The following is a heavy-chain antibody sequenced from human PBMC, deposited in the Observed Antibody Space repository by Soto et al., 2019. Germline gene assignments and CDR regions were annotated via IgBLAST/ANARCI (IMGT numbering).Heavy chain of an antibody. V-gene: IGHV3-9*01. CDR1: GFPFYDYS. Sequence: AGGALRLSCAAPGFPFYDYSIQWDREAPGEGLGCVSGISWNSGSIGYADSVKGRFTISRDNAKNSLYLQMNSLRAEDTALYYCAKDAFHCSSTSCYFDAFDIWGQGTMVTVSS. CDR2: ISWNSGSI. J-gene: IGHJ3*02. CDR3: AKDAFHCSSTSCYFDAFDI. D-gene: IGHD2-2*01.